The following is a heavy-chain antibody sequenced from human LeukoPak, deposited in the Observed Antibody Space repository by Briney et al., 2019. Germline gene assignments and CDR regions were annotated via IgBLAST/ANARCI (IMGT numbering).Heavy chain of an antibody. D-gene: IGHD3-3*01. CDR3: AKSPPHDLWSGYPYYYYYYMDV. Sequence: GGSLRLSCAASGFTFSSYAMSWVRQAPGKGLEWVSAISGSGGSTYYADSVKGRFTISRDNSKNTLYLQMNSLRAEDTAVYYCAKSPPHDLWSGYPYYYYYYMDVWGKGTTVTVSS. CDR1: GFTFSSYA. J-gene: IGHJ6*03. CDR2: ISGSGGST. V-gene: IGHV3-23*01.